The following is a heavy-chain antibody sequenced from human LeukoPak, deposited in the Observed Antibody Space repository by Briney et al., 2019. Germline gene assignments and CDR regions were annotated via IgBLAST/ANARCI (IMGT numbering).Heavy chain of an antibody. V-gene: IGHV3-30-3*01. CDR2: ISYDGSNK. D-gene: IGHD3-10*01. CDR3: ARTPHPYMVRDPPGY. J-gene: IGHJ4*02. CDR1: GFTFSNYL. Sequence: GGSLRLSCAASGFTFSNYLMHWVRQAPGKGLEWVAVISYDGSNKYYADSVKGRFTISRDNSKNTLYLQMNSLRAEDTAVYYCARTPHPYMVRDPPGYWGQGTLVTVSS.